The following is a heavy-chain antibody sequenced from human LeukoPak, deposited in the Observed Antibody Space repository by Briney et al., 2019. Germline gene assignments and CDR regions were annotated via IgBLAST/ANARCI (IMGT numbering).Heavy chain of an antibody. J-gene: IGHJ6*03. CDR1: GYSISSGYY. Sequence: WGTLSLTCAVSGYSISSGYYWGWIRQPPGKGLEWIGSIYHSGSTYYNPSLKSRVTISVDTSKNQFSLKLSSVTAADTAVYYCARRVYSSSSRYYYYMDVWGKRTTVTVSS. D-gene: IGHD6-6*01. CDR2: IYHSGST. V-gene: IGHV4-38-2*01. CDR3: ARRVYSSSSRYYYYMDV.